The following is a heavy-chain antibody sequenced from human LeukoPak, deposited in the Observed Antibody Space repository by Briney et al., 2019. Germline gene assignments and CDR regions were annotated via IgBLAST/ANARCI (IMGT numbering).Heavy chain of an antibody. CDR1: GFTFSNYA. CDR2: ISYDGSDK. CDR3: AKDFFPKTTVYYFYS. D-gene: IGHD4-17*01. J-gene: IGHJ4*02. V-gene: IGHV3-30*04. Sequence: GGSLRLSCAASGFTFSNYAMHWVRQAPGKGLEWVAVISYDGSDKYYADSVKGRFTISRDNSKNTLYLQMNSLRAEDTAVYYCAKDFFPKTTVYYFYSWGQGTLVTVSS.